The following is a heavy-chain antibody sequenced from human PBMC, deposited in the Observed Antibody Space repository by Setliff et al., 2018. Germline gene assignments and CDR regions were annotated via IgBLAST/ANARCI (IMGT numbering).Heavy chain of an antibody. CDR3: AKVIGGYPPKPSDY. CDR1: GFTFSNYG. V-gene: IGHV3-30*02. D-gene: IGHD3-16*02. J-gene: IGHJ4*02. CDR2: IQHDGNIK. Sequence: RLSCVASGFTFSNYGMHWVRQAPGKGLEWVTYIQHDGNIKHYADSVKGRCTISRDNSKNTLYLEMSSLRPEDTAVYYCAKVIGGYPPKPSDYWGQGTLVTVSS.